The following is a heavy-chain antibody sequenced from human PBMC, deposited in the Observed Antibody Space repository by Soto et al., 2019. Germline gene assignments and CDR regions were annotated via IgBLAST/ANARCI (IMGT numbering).Heavy chain of an antibody. CDR3: AKATATGGGAFEI. CDR1: GFICSSYD. J-gene: IGHJ3*02. V-gene: IGHV3-23*01. CDR2: ILVGGST. Sequence: GGSLRLSCAVSGFICSSYDRSWVRQAPGKGLAWVSTILVGGSTHYEDSVQGRFTISRDTSKNTVYLHMNSLTAGDTAVYYCAKATATGGGAFEIYGQGTMVTVSS. D-gene: IGHD2-8*02.